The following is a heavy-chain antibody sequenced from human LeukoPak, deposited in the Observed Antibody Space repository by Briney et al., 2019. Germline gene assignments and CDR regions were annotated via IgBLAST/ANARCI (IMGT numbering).Heavy chain of an antibody. D-gene: IGHD3-3*01. V-gene: IGHV1-2*06. CDR3: ARGLRITIFGVDNWFDP. CDR2: INPNSGGT. J-gene: IGHJ5*02. Sequence: APVKVSCKASGYTFTGYYMHWVRQAPGQGLEWMGRINPNSGGTNYAQKFQGRVTMTRDTSISTAYMELSRLRSDDTAVYYCARGLRITIFGVDNWFDPWGQGTLVTVSS. CDR1: GYTFTGYY.